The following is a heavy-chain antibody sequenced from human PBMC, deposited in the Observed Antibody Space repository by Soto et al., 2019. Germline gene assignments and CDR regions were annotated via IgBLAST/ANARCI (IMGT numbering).Heavy chain of an antibody. CDR2: ISSSSSYI. CDR1: GFTFSSYS. CDR3: ARGGKRYWPKTDALDI. J-gene: IGHJ3*02. V-gene: IGHV3-21*01. Sequence: GGSLRLSCAASGFTFSSYSMNWVRQAPGKGLEWVSSISSSSSYIYYADSVKGRFTISRDNAKNSLYLQMNSLRAEDTAVYYCARGGKRYWPKTDALDIWGQGTMVTVSS. D-gene: IGHD2-8*02.